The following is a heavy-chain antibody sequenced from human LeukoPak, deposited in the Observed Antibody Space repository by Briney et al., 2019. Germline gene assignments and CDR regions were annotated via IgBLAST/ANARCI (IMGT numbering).Heavy chain of an antibody. CDR2: IYSRDGST. CDR1: GYSFTSNY. V-gene: IGHV1-46*01. J-gene: IGHJ4*02. CDR3: ARDQEGFDY. Sequence: GASVKVSCKVSGYSFTSNYIHWVRQAPGQGLEWMGMIYSRDGSTSYAQRFQDRVTVTRDTSTSTVHMELSGLRSDDTAVYYCARDQEGFDYWGQGTLVTVSS.